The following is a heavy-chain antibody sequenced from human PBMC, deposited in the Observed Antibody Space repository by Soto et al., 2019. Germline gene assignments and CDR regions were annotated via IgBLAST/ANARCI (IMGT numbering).Heavy chain of an antibody. J-gene: IGHJ4*02. CDR1: GGSFNTYS. CDR2: IIPMFRNA. Sequence: QVQLVQSGSEVQKPGSSVKVSCRASGGSFNTYSINWVRQAPGQGLEWIGGIIPMFRNANYAQKFKGRVTTIADASTSTVSMELSSLTSEDTAVYYWERLWGIAPRDDWGQGTLVTVSS. V-gene: IGHV1-69*12. CDR3: ERLWGIAPRDD. D-gene: IGHD6-13*01.